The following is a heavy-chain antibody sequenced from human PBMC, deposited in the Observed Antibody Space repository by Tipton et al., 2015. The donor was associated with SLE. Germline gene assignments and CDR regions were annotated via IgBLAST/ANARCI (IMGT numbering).Heavy chain of an antibody. D-gene: IGHD3-16*02. CDR1: GFTFDDYA. V-gene: IGHV3-9*01. CDR3: SKDTVITFGGVIPALDY. Sequence: SLRLSCAASGFTFDDYAMHWVRQAPGKGLEWVSGISWNSAMIAYADSVKGRFTISRDNAKNSLYLQMNSLRVEDTAFYFCSKDTVITFGGVIPALDYWGQGTLVTVSS. J-gene: IGHJ4*02. CDR2: ISWNSAMI.